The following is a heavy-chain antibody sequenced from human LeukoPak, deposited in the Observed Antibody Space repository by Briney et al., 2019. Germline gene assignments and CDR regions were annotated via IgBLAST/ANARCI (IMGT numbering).Heavy chain of an antibody. V-gene: IGHV3-9*01. J-gene: IGHJ4*02. CDR2: ISWNGGSI. Sequence: LAGRSLRLSCAASGFTFDDYAMHWVRQAPGKGLEWVSGISWNGGSIGYADSVKGRFTISRDNAKNSLYLQMNSLRAEDTALYYCARGGTDILLEPPAIPFDYWGQGALVTVSS. D-gene: IGHD2-8*01. CDR3: ARGGTDILLEPPAIPFDY. CDR1: GFTFDDYA.